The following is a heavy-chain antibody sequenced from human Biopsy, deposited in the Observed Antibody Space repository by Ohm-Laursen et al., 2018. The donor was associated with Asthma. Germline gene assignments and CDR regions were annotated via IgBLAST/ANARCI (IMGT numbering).Heavy chain of an antibody. Sequence: SLRLSCAASGFVFSQCGMPWVRQGPGKGLEWVALVSSDGHNKYYEDSVKGRFTISRDNSRNRLYLQINRLTVEDSAVYFCARQSGQDYGDSSGFDIWGQGTKVAVSS. V-gene: IGHV3-30*03. J-gene: IGHJ3*02. D-gene: IGHD3-22*01. CDR1: GFVFSQCG. CDR2: VSSDGHNK. CDR3: ARQSGQDYGDSSGFDI.